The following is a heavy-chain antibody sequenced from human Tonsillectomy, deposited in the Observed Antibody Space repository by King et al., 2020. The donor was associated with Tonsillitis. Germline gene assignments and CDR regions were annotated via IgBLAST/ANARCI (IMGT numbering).Heavy chain of an antibody. CDR1: GYSFTSYW. CDR3: ARSPRYYYGDYEGENYYYYYGMDV. J-gene: IGHJ6*02. D-gene: IGHD4-17*01. CDR2: IYPGDSDT. V-gene: IGHV5-51*01. Sequence: QLVQSGAEVKKPGESLKISCKGSGYSFTSYWIGWVRQMPGKGLEWMGIIYPGDSDTRYSPSFQGQVTISADKSISTAYLQWSSLKASDTAMYYCARSPRYYYGDYEGENYYYYYGMDVWGQGTTVTVSS.